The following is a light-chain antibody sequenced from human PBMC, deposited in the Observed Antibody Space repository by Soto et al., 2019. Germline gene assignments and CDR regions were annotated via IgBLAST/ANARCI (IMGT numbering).Light chain of an antibody. CDR2: EAS. Sequence: DIQMTQSPSTLSASVVDIVTITFLASQSISSWLAWYQQKPGKATKLMIYEASSLESGVQSRFSGSGSGTEFTLTISSLQPDDFATYYCQQYNSSPWTFGQGTKVDIK. CDR1: QSISSW. J-gene: IGKJ1*01. V-gene: IGKV1-5*01. CDR3: QQYNSSPWT.